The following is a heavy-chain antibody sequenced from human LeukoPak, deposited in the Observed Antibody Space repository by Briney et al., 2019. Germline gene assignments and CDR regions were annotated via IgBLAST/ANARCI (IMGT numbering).Heavy chain of an antibody. Sequence: PSETLSLTCTVSGGSISSYYWSWIRQPPGKGLEWIGYIYYSGSTNYNPSLKSRVTISVDTSKNQFSLKLSSVTAADTAVYYCARGSYYEFHDWGQGTLVTVSS. D-gene: IGHD3-3*01. J-gene: IGHJ4*02. CDR1: GGSISSYY. CDR2: IYYSGST. CDR3: ARGSYYEFHD. V-gene: IGHV4-59*12.